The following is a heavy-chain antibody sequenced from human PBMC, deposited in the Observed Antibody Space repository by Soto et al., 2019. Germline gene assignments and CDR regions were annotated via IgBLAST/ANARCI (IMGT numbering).Heavy chain of an antibody. CDR1: GFTFSSYA. CDR3: ARVRDIVVVPAAMFDYYYYGMDV. V-gene: IGHV3-30-3*01. D-gene: IGHD2-2*01. J-gene: IGHJ6*02. CDR2: ISYDGSNK. Sequence: GGSLRLSCAASGFTFSSYAMHWVRQAPGKGLDWVAVISYDGSNKYYADSVKGRFTISRDNSKNTLYLQMNSLRAEDTAVYYCARVRDIVVVPAAMFDYYYYGMDVWGQGTTVTVSS.